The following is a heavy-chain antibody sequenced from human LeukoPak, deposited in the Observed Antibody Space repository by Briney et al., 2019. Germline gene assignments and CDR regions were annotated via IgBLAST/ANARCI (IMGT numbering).Heavy chain of an antibody. Sequence: GGSLRLSCAASGFTFSSYSMNWVRQAPGKGLEWVSSISSSSSYMYYADSVRGRFTISRDNAKNSLYLQMNSLRAEDTAVYYCARGIAAAVPYYFDYWGQGTLVTVSS. D-gene: IGHD6-13*01. J-gene: IGHJ4*02. CDR1: GFTFSSYS. CDR2: ISSSSSYM. CDR3: ARGIAAAVPYYFDY. V-gene: IGHV3-21*01.